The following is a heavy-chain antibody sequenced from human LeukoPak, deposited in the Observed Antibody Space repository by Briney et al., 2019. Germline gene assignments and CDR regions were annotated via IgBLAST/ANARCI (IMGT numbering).Heavy chain of an antibody. Sequence: GGSLRLSCAASGLTFSSYAMSWVRQAPGKGLEWVSAISGSGGSTYYADSVKGRFTISRDNSKNTLYLQMNSLRAEDTAAYYCAKGYALSYSTLFDYWGQGTLVTVSS. CDR2: ISGSGGST. CDR3: AKGYALSYSTLFDY. V-gene: IGHV3-23*01. D-gene: IGHD6-13*01. J-gene: IGHJ4*02. CDR1: GLTFSSYA.